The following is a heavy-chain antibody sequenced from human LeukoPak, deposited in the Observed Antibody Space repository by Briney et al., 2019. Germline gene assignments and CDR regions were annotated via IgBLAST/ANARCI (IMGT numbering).Heavy chain of an antibody. CDR3: ARKLGGAQCGGDCFFDH. D-gene: IGHD2-21*02. CDR1: GFMLSVYY. V-gene: IGHV3-11*03. CDR2: ISPTGSYT. J-gene: IGHJ4*02. Sequence: GGSLRLSCEASGFMLSVYYMSWFRPAPGKGLEWIGYISPTGSYTTYADSVRGRFTISRDNAKNLLFLQMNDLTTDDTAVYYCARKLGGAQCGGDCFFDHWGQGTRVAVPS.